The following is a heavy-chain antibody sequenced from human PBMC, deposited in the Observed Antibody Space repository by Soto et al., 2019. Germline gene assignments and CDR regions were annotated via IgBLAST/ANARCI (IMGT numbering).Heavy chain of an antibody. Sequence: QVQLVQSGAEVKKPGSSVKVSCKASGGTFSSYAISWVRQAPGQGLEWMGGIIPIFGTANYAQKFQGRVTITADKSTSTAYMELSSLRSEDTAVYYCAITSGGYYDRSGYPDAFDIWGQGTMVTVS. D-gene: IGHD3-22*01. CDR1: GGTFSSYA. V-gene: IGHV1-69*06. CDR2: IIPIFGTA. J-gene: IGHJ3*02. CDR3: AITSGGYYDRSGYPDAFDI.